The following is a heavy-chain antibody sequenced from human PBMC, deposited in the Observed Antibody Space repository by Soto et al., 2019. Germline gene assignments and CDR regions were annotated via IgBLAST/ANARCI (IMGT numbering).Heavy chain of an antibody. J-gene: IGHJ4*02. Sequence: QPGGSLRLSCAASGFTFSSYAMSWVRQAPGKGLERVSAISGSGGSTYYADSVKGRFTISRDNSKNTLYLQMNSLRAEDTAVYYCAKVPPLLRFLEWLPRPYFDYWGQGTLVTVSS. CDR1: GFTFSSYA. CDR2: ISGSGGST. D-gene: IGHD3-3*01. V-gene: IGHV3-23*01. CDR3: AKVPPLLRFLEWLPRPYFDY.